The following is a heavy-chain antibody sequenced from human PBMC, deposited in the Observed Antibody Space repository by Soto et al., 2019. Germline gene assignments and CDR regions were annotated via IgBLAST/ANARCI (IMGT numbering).Heavy chain of an antibody. CDR3: MLGSGWKEFDY. CDR2: IYYSGST. V-gene: IGHV4-39*01. Sequence: PSETLSLTCTVSGGSISSSSYYWGWIRQPPGKGLEWIGSIYYSGSTYYNPSLKSRVTISVDTSKNQFSLKLSSVTAADTAVYYCMLGSGWKEFDYWGQGTLVTVSS. D-gene: IGHD6-19*01. J-gene: IGHJ4*02. CDR1: GGSISSSSYY.